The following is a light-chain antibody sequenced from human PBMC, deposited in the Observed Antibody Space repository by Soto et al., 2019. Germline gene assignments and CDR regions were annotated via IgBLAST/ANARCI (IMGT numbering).Light chain of an antibody. CDR3: NSYTGSSTRFV. CDR2: EVS. Sequence: QSALTQPASVSGSPGQSVTISCTGTSSDVGAYNYVSRYQQHPGKAPKLMIYEVSNRPSGVSNRFSGSKSGNTASLTISGLQAEDEADYYCNSYTGSSTRFVFGTGTKLTVL. CDR1: SSDVGAYNY. V-gene: IGLV2-14*01. J-gene: IGLJ1*01.